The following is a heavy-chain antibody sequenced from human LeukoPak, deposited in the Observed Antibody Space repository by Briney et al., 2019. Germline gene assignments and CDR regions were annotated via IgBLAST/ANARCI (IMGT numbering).Heavy chain of an antibody. D-gene: IGHD5-18*01. CDR1: GYTFTDYY. Sequence: GASVKVSCKSSGYTFTDYYIHWVRQAPGQGLEWMGWINPNSGATNYVQKFQGRVLMTRDTSIGTAYMELGSLRSDDTAIYYCARPITKYTAVVWDYWGQGTLVTVSS. CDR2: INPNSGAT. CDR3: ARPITKYTAVVWDY. V-gene: IGHV1-2*02. J-gene: IGHJ4*02.